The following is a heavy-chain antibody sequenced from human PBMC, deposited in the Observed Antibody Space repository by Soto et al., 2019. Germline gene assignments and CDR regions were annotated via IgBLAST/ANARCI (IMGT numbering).Heavy chain of an antibody. Sequence: QVQLVQSGAEVKKPGASVKVSCKASGYTFTSYDINWVRQATGQGLEWMGWMNPNSGNTGYAQKFQGRVTMTRNTSISTAYMELSSLKSEDTAVYDCARVALVPAAIGMDVWGQGTTVTVSS. D-gene: IGHD2-2*01. CDR1: GYTFTSYD. CDR3: ARVALVPAAIGMDV. CDR2: MNPNSGNT. V-gene: IGHV1-8*01. J-gene: IGHJ6*02.